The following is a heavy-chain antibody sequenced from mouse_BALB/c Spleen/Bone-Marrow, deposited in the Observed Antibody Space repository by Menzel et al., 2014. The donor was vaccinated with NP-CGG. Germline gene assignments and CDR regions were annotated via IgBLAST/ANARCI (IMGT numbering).Heavy chain of an antibody. J-gene: IGHJ1*01. CDR1: GFTFTDYY. CDR2: IRNKANGYTT. D-gene: IGHD2-3*01. CDR3: ARDMCDGLRWYFDV. V-gene: IGHV7-3*02. Sequence: EVMLVESGGGLVQPGGSLRLSCATSGFTFTDYYMSWVRQPPGKAPEWLGFIRNKANGYTTDYSASVKGRFTISRDNSQSILYLQMNTLRAEDSATYYCARDMCDGLRWYFDVWGAGTTVTVSS.